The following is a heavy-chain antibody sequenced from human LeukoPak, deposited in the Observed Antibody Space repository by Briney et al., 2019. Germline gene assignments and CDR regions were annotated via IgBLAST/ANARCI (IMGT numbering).Heavy chain of an antibody. D-gene: IGHD3-22*01. CDR1: GGSYSDYY. Sequence: SETLSLTCGVYGGSYSDYYWSWIRQPPGKGLEWIGEINHSGITNYNPSLKSRVTISVDTSKNQFSLKLSSVTAADTAVYYCARSPYYGSGYGYWGQGTLVTVSS. J-gene: IGHJ4*02. V-gene: IGHV4-34*01. CDR2: INHSGIT. CDR3: ARSPYYGSGYGY.